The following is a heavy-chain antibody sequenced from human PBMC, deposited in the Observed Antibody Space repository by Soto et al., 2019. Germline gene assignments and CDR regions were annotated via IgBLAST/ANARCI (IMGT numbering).Heavy chain of an antibody. CDR1: GGSFSGYY. D-gene: IGHD3-9*01. CDR2: INHSGST. CDR3: ARGPLYDILTGYFTATLDY. V-gene: IGHV4-34*01. Sequence: SETLSLTCAVYGGSFSGYYWSWIRQPPGKGLEWIGEINHSGSTNYNPSLKSRVTISVDTSKNQFSLKLSSVTAADTAVYYCARGPLYDILTGYFTATLDYWGQGTLVTVSS. J-gene: IGHJ4*02.